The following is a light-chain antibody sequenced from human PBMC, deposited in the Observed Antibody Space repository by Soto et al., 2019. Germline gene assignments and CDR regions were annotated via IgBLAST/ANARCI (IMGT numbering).Light chain of an antibody. CDR1: QSVISTY. V-gene: IGKV3-20*01. Sequence: EIVLTQSPGTLSLSPGERATLSCRASQSVISTYLAWYQQKPGQAPRLLIYGASSRATGIPDRFSGSGSGTDFTLTISRLEPEDFAVYYCQQYRDSLGTFGQGTNVDI. CDR3: QQYRDSLGT. J-gene: IGKJ1*01. CDR2: GAS.